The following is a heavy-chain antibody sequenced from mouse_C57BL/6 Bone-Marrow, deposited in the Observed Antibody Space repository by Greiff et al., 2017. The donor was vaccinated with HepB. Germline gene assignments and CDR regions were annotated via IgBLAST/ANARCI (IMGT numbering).Heavy chain of an antibody. CDR2: INPYNGGT. V-gene: IGHV1-19*01. J-gene: IGHJ3*01. CDR1: GYTFTDYY. D-gene: IGHD2-4*01. Sequence: SGPVLVKPGASVKMSCKASGYTFTDYYMNWVKQSHGKSLEWIGVINPYNGGTSYNQKFKGKATLTVDKSSSTAYMELNSLTSEDSAVYYCARGGYDYDGAWFAYWGQGTLVTVSA. CDR3: ARGGYDYDGAWFAY.